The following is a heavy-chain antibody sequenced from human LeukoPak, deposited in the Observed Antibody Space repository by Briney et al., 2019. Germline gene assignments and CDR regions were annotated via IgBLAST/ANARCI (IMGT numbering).Heavy chain of an antibody. V-gene: IGHV4-4*02. D-gene: IGHD6-19*01. Sequence: PSGTLSLTCGVSGGSISSTNWWSWVRQPPGQGLEWIGEISLTGRTNYNPSLKSRVTISVDTSKNQFSLKLTSVTAADTAVYYCARRLGLTPDYWYFDLWGRGTLVTVSS. J-gene: IGHJ2*01. CDR1: GGSISSTNW. CDR3: ARRLGLTPDYWYFDL. CDR2: ISLTGRT.